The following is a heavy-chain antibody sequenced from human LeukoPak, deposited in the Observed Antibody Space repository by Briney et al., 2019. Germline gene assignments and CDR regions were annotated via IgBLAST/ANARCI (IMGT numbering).Heavy chain of an antibody. D-gene: IGHD3-10*01. Sequence: QSGGSLRLSCAASGFTFSSYGMHWARQAPGKGLEWVAFIRYDGSNKYYADSVKGRFTISRDNSKNTLYLQMNSLRAGDTAVYYCAKDYYGSGSQSGVDYWGQGTLVTVSS. CDR1: GFTFSSYG. J-gene: IGHJ4*02. CDR3: AKDYYGSGSQSGVDY. CDR2: IRYDGSNK. V-gene: IGHV3-30*02.